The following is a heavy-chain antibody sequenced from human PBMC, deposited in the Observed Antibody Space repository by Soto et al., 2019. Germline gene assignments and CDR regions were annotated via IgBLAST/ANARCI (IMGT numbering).Heavy chain of an antibody. D-gene: IGHD3-22*01. CDR2: INPNSGGT. CDR3: ARDPYDSSGYFVDY. CDR1: GYTFTGYY. J-gene: IGHJ4*02. V-gene: IGHV1-2*02. Sequence: GASVKVSCKASGYTFTGYYMHCVRQAPGQVLEWMGWINPNSGGTNYAQKFQGRVTMTRDTSISTAYMELSRLRSDDTAVYYCARDPYDSSGYFVDYWGQGTLVTVSS.